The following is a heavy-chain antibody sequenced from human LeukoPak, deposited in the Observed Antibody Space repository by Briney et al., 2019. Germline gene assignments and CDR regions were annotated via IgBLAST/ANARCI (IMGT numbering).Heavy chain of an antibody. CDR2: IIPIFDTP. CDR1: GGTFSSYS. CDR3: ARANYDIFTGYVNYYHYYYMDV. D-gene: IGHD3-9*01. V-gene: IGHV1-69*13. Sequence: SVKVSCKASGGTFSSYSITWVRQAPGQGLEWMGGIIPIFDTPNYAQNFQGRVTITADESTSTAYMELSSLRSEDTAVYYCARANYDIFTGYVNYYHYYYMDVWGKGTTVTVSS. J-gene: IGHJ6*03.